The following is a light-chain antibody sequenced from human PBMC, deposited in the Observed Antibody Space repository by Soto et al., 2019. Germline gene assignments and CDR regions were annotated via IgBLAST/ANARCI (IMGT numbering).Light chain of an antibody. CDR3: QKYSSVPV. Sequence: DIQMTQSPTSLSASVGDRVTITCRASQDIRNFVAWYQQKPGKAPKLLIYAASTLQSGVPSRFSGSVSGTDFTLTINILQPEDVATYSCQKYSSVPVFGPGTKVEIK. CDR2: AAS. J-gene: IGKJ3*01. CDR1: QDIRNF. V-gene: IGKV1-27*01.